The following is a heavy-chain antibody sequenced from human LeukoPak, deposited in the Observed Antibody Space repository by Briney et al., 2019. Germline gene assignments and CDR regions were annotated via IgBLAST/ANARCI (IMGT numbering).Heavy chain of an antibody. Sequence: RASVKVSCKASGYTFTGYYMHWVRQAPGQGLEWMGWINPNSGGTNYAQKFQGRVTMTRDTSISTAYMELSRLRSDDTAVYYCARWPVDTAMGGGFDYWGQGTLVTVSS. CDR3: ARWPVDTAMGGGFDY. CDR1: GYTFTGYY. V-gene: IGHV1-2*02. J-gene: IGHJ4*02. D-gene: IGHD5-18*01. CDR2: INPNSGGT.